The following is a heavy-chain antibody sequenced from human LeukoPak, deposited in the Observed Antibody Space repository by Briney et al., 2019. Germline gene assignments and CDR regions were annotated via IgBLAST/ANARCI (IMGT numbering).Heavy chain of an antibody. D-gene: IGHD4-17*01. CDR2: MNPHNGNT. V-gene: IGHV1-8*01. Sequence: ASVKVSCKTSGYIFSNSDINWVRQATGQGLEWMGRMNPHNGNTDYKQKFQDRVTMTRDTSTGTAYMELRSLRSEDTAVYYCARNSGMTTVTTLWFDPWGQGTLVTVSS. CDR3: ARNSGMTTVTTLWFDP. CDR1: GYIFSNSD. J-gene: IGHJ5*02.